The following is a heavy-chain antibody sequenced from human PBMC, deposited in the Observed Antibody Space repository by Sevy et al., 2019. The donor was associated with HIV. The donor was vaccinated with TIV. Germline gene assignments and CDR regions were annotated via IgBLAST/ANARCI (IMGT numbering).Heavy chain of an antibody. V-gene: IGHV4-38-2*02. CDR1: GYSISSGYY. Sequence: SETLSLTCAVSGYSISSGYYWGWIRQPPGKGLEWIGSIYHSGSTYYNPSLKSRVTISVDTSNNQFSLKLSSVTAADTAVYYCARDSHQLLQYYYYGMDVWGQGTTVTVSS. D-gene: IGHD2-2*01. CDR3: ARDSHQLLQYYYYGMDV. CDR2: IYHSGST. J-gene: IGHJ6*02.